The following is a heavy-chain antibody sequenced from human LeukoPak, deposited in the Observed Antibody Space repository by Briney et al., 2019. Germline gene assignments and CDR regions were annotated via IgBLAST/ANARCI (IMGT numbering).Heavy chain of an antibody. Sequence: PGGSLRLSCAASGFTVSSNYMSWVRPAPGKGLEWVSVIYSGGSTYYADSVKGRFTISRDNSKNTLYLQMNSLRAEDTAVYYCARDPGIAAAGRYGMDVWGQGTTVTVSS. CDR3: ARDPGIAAAGRYGMDV. J-gene: IGHJ6*02. CDR2: IYSGGST. V-gene: IGHV3-53*01. CDR1: GFTVSSNY. D-gene: IGHD6-13*01.